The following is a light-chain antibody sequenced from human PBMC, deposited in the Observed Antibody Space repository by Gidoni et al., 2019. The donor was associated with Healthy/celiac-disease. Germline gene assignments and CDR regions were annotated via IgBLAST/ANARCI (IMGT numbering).Light chain of an antibody. V-gene: IGKV1-39*01. CDR2: AAS. CDR3: QQSYNTPPWT. J-gene: IGKJ1*01. Sequence: IQLTQSPSSLSASVGDRTTITCRASQCISSYLNWYQQKPGKAPTLLIHAASSLQSGVPSRFSSSGSGADFTLTISSRQPEDFATYYCQQSYNTPPWTFGQGTKVEIK. CDR1: QCISSY.